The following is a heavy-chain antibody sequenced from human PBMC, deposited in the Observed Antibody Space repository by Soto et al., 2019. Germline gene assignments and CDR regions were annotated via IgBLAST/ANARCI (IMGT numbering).Heavy chain of an antibody. Sequence: QVQLVQSGAEVKKPGASVKVSCKASGYTFTSYAMHWVRQAPGQRLEWMGWINAGNGNTKYSQKFQGRVTITRDTSAITAYMELRSLRSEDTAVYYRARQAEGVYNYGYWAQGTPVTVAS. CDR2: INAGNGNT. CDR1: GYTFTSYA. V-gene: IGHV1-3*01. J-gene: IGHJ4*02. CDR3: ARQAEGVYNYGY. D-gene: IGHD3-10*01.